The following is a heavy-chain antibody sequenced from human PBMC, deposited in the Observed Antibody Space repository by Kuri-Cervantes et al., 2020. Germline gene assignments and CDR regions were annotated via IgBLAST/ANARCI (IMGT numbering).Heavy chain of an antibody. CDR2: IYPGDSDT. D-gene: IGHD6-19*01. V-gene: IGHV5-51*01. Sequence: KVSCKASGYSFTSYWIGWVRQMPGKGLEWMGIIYPGDSDTRYSPSFQGQVTISADKSISTAYLQWGSLKASDTAMYYCARQPSEYSSGWYGGWGQGTLVTVSS. J-gene: IGHJ4*02. CDR1: GYSFTSYW. CDR3: ARQPSEYSSGWYGG.